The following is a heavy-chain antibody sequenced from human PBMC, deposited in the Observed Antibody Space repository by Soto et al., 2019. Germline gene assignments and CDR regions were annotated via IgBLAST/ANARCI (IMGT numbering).Heavy chain of an antibody. D-gene: IGHD3-10*01. CDR3: ALWGFRDGNNPTYNSYVMDV. V-gene: IGHV1-69*01. CDR1: GGTFNSYA. Sequence: QVQLVQSGAELKKPGSSVKVSCKASGGTFNSYAISWLRQAPGQGLEWMGGIIPIFGTAKNAPKFQGRVAINPHESTSAAYMELRSLRSEHTAVYYCALWGFRDGNNPTYNSYVMDVWGQGTTVTVSS. CDR2: IIPIFGTA. J-gene: IGHJ6*02.